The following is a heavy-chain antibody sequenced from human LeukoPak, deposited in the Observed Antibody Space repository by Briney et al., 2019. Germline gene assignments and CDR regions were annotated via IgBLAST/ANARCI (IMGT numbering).Heavy chain of an antibody. CDR2: ISAYNGNT. D-gene: IGHD6-13*01. V-gene: IGHV1-18*01. J-gene: IGHJ4*02. CDR3: ARDRAAGTANKIDY. CDR1: GYTFTSYG. Sequence: ASVKVSCKASGYTFTSYGISWVRQAPGQGLEWMGWISAYNGNTNYAQKLQGRVTMTTDTSTSRAYMELRSLRSDDTAVYYCARDRAAGTANKIDYWGQGTLVTVSS.